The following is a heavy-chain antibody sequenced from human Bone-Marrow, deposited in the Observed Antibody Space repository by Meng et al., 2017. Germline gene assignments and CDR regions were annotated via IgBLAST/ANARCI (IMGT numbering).Heavy chain of an antibody. J-gene: IGHJ5*01. V-gene: IGHV3-9*01. CDR3: AKGGNWLNS. CDR1: GFTFDDYA. CDR2: ISWNSGSI. Sequence: SLKISCAASGFTFDDYAMHWVRQAPGKGLEWVSGISWNSGSIGYADSVKGRFTISRDNAKNSLYLQMNSLRAEDTALYYCAKGGNWLNSWGQGTLVTVSS.